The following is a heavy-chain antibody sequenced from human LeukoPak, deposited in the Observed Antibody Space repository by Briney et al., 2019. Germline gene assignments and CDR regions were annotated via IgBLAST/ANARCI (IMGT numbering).Heavy chain of an antibody. J-gene: IGHJ5*02. Sequence: GGSLRLSCAASGFTFSSYSMNGVRQAPGKGLEWVSYISSSSSYIYYADSEKGRFAISRDNAKNSLYLQMNSPRAEDTAVYYCARDRGSSSWYNWFDPWGQGTLVTVSS. CDR1: GFTFSSYS. V-gene: IGHV3-21*01. CDR3: ARDRGSSSWYNWFDP. D-gene: IGHD6-13*01. CDR2: ISSSSSYI.